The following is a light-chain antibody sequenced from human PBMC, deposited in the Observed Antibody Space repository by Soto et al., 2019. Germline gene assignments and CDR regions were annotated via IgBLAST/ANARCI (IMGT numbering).Light chain of an antibody. V-gene: IGLV2-14*01. CDR1: SGDIGDYKY. Sequence: QSALTQPASVSGSPGQSITISCTGSSGDIGDYKYVSWYKQHPGKAPKLMIYDVSNRPSGVSNRFSASKSGNTASLTISGLHAEYEADYYCSSYTSTNVVIFGGGTKLTVL. J-gene: IGLJ2*01. CDR3: SSYTSTNVVI. CDR2: DVS.